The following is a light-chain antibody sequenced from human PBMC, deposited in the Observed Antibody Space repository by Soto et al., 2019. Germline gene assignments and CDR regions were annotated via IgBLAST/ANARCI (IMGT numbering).Light chain of an antibody. V-gene: IGKV1-12*01. Sequence: DIQMTQSPSSVSASVGDRVTIPCRASEDINSRLAWYQQKPGNAPKLLIYAAFILQSGVPSRFSGYGSGTDFTLSISSLQPEDFATYFCQQLSHYPYTFGQGTRLEIK. CDR1: EDINSR. CDR3: QQLSHYPYT. CDR2: AAF. J-gene: IGKJ5*01.